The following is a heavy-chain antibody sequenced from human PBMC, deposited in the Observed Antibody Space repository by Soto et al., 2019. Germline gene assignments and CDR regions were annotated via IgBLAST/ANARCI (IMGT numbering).Heavy chain of an antibody. J-gene: IGHJ6*03. Sequence: QVQLQQWGAGLLKPSETLSLTCAVYGGSFSGYQWSWIRQTPGKGLEWSGEINDSGNINYNPSLQSRVSIFVDTAKKQISLKLSSVTAADTAVYYCARGLILWFGELSRRGGYYYYMDVWGKGTTVTVSS. CDR3: ARGLILWFGELSRRGGYYYYMDV. CDR1: GGSFSGYQ. V-gene: IGHV4-34*01. D-gene: IGHD3-10*01. CDR2: INDSGNI.